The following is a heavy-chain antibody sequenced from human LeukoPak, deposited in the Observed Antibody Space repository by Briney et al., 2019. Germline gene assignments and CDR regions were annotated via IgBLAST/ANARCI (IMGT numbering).Heavy chain of an antibody. V-gene: IGHV3-23*01. CDR1: GVTFSSYV. CDR2: ISGSGGGT. J-gene: IGHJ3*01. CDR3: VQEGPRGLAFDV. Sequence: GGSLRLSCEASGVTFSSYVMSWVRQAPGKGPEWVAGISGSGGGTYYADSVKGRFAISRDNSKNTLYLQMNSLRAEDSAVYYCVQEGPRGLAFDVWGQGTKVTVSS.